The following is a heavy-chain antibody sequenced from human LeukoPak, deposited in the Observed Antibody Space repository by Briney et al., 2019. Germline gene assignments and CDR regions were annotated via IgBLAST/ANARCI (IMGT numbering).Heavy chain of an antibody. CDR1: GFTFSDYS. D-gene: IGHD6-19*01. J-gene: IGHJ6*03. CDR2: ISGSGGST. V-gene: IGHV3-23*01. Sequence: GGSLRLSCAASGFTFSDYSMNWVRQTPRKGLEWVSAISGSGGSTYYADSVKGRFTISRDNSKNTLYLQMNSLRAEDTAVYYCAKGGSGLYYYMDVWGKGTTVTISS. CDR3: AKGGSGLYYYMDV.